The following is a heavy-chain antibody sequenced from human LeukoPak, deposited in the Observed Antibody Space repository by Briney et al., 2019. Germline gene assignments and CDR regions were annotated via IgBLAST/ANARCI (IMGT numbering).Heavy chain of an antibody. D-gene: IGHD3-22*01. CDR3: ATPGSSGYYDLDY. J-gene: IGHJ4*02. V-gene: IGHV4-34*01. Sequence: SETLPLTCAVYGGSFSGYYWSWIRQPPGKGLEWIGEINHSGSTNYNPSLKSRVTISVDTSKNQFSLKLSSVTAADTAVYYCATPGSSGYYDLDYWGQGTLVTVSS. CDR1: GGSFSGYY. CDR2: INHSGST.